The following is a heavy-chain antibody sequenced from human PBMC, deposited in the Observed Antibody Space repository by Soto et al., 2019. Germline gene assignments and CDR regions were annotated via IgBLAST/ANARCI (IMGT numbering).Heavy chain of an antibody. CDR1: GYTFTSYG. D-gene: IGHD6-6*01. CDR2: ISAYNGNT. V-gene: IGHV1-18*01. J-gene: IGHJ6*02. CDR3: ARGWVFGIAARRGCGFYYYGMDV. Sequence: ASVKVSCKASGYTFTSYGISWVRQAPGQGLEWMGWISAYNGNTNYAQKLQGRVTMTTDTSTSTAYMELRSLRSDDTAVYYCARGWVFGIAARRGCGFYYYGMDVWGQGTTVTVSS.